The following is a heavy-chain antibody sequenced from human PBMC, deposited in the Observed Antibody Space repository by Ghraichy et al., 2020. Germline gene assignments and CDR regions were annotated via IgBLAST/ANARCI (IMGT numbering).Heavy chain of an antibody. V-gene: IGHV4-30-4*01. Sequence: SETLSLTCTVSGGSISSGDYYWSWIRQPPEKGLEWIGYIYYSGSTYYNPSLKSRVSISLDTSKNHFSLKLSSVTAADTAVYYCATHTKRITISGVVITPPLDAFDIWGQGTMVTVSS. J-gene: IGHJ3*02. CDR2: IYYSGST. CDR3: ATHTKRITISGVVITPPLDAFDI. CDR1: GGSISSGDYY. D-gene: IGHD3-3*01.